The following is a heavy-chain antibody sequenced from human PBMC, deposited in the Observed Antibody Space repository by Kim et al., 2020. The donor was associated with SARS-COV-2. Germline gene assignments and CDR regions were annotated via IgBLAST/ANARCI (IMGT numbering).Heavy chain of an antibody. Sequence: GGSLRLSCAASGFTFSSYEMNWVRQAPGKGLEWVSYISSSGSTIYYADSVKGRFTISRDNAKNSLYLQMNSLRAEDTAVYYCARDDLQGDILTGYTYYYGMDVWGQGTTVTVSS. CDR3: ARDDLQGDILTGYTYYYGMDV. D-gene: IGHD3-9*01. J-gene: IGHJ6*02. CDR2: ISSSGSTI. CDR1: GFTFSSYE. V-gene: IGHV3-48*03.